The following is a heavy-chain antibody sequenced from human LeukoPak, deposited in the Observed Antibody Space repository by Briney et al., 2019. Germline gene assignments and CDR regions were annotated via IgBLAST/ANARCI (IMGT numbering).Heavy chain of an antibody. Sequence: SETLSLTCAVYGGSFSGYYWSWIRQPPGKGLEWIGEINHSGSTNFNPSLKSRVTISVDTSKNQFSLKLSSVTAAGTAVYYCARGVHYFGSGSYYYWGQGTLVTVSS. D-gene: IGHD3-10*01. J-gene: IGHJ4*02. CDR2: INHSGST. CDR3: ARGVHYFGSGSYYY. CDR1: GGSFSGYY. V-gene: IGHV4-34*01.